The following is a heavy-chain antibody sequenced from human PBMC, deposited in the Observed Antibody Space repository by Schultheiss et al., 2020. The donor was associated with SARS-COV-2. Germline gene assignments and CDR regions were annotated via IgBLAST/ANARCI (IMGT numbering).Heavy chain of an antibody. CDR3: AKDPDSTRDY. V-gene: IGHV3-23*01. CDR2: ISGSGGST. CDR1: GFTFSSYA. D-gene: IGHD3-22*01. Sequence: SCAASGFTFSSYAMSWVRQAPGKGLEWVSAISGSGGSTYHADSVKGRFTISRDNSKNTLYLQMNSLRAEDTAVYYCAKDPDSTRDYWGQGTLVTVSS. J-gene: IGHJ4*02.